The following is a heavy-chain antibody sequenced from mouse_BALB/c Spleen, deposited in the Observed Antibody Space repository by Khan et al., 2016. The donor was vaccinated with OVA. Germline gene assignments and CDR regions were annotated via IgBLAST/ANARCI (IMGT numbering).Heavy chain of an antibody. CDR2: ISSGITYT. J-gene: IGHJ3*01. Sequence: EVELVESGGGLVKPGGSLKLSCAASGFTFSGYAMSWVRQTPEKRLEWVATISSGITYTYYPASVKGRFTISRDNAKNTPYLQMGSLRAEDTAMYYCTRGDYDGWSLFAYWGQGTLVTVSA. CDR3: TRGDYDGWSLFAY. CDR1: GFTFSGYA. D-gene: IGHD2-4*01. V-gene: IGHV5-9-1*01.